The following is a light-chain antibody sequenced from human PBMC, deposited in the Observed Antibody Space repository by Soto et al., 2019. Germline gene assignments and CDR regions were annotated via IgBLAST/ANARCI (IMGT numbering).Light chain of an antibody. CDR3: QQYNSFWT. CDR1: QSISGW. V-gene: IGKV1-5*01. J-gene: IGKJ1*01. CDR2: DAS. Sequence: DIQMTQSPSTLSASVGDRVTVTCRASQSISGWLAWYQQKPGKAPNLLIYDASILQRGVPSTFSATGFGTEFTLTISSLQPDDFATYYCQQYNSFWTFGQGTKVDIK.